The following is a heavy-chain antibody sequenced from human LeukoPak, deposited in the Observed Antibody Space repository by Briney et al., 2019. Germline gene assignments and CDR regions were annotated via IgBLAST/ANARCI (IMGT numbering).Heavy chain of an antibody. CDR3: ATTIAVAGTSWFDP. J-gene: IGHJ5*02. V-gene: IGHV3-53*01. Sequence: PGGSLRLSCAASGFTVSSNYMSWVRQAPGKGLEWVSVIYSGGSTYYADSVKGRFTISRDNSKNTLYLQMNSLRAEDTAVYYCATTIAVAGTSWFDPWGQGTLVTVSS. D-gene: IGHD6-19*01. CDR2: IYSGGST. CDR1: GFTVSSNY.